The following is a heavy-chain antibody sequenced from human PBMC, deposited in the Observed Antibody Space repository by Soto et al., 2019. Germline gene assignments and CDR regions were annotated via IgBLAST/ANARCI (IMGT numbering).Heavy chain of an antibody. V-gene: IGHV1-18*01. CDR2: ISAYNGNT. D-gene: IGHD2-15*01. CDR1: GYTFTSYG. Sequence: ASVKVSCKASGYTFTSYGISWVRQAPGQGLEWMGWISAYNGNTNYAQKLQGRVTMTTDTSTSTAYMELRSLRSDDTAVYYCARDYCSGGSCYFNWFDPWGQGTXVTVSS. CDR3: ARDYCSGGSCYFNWFDP. J-gene: IGHJ5*02.